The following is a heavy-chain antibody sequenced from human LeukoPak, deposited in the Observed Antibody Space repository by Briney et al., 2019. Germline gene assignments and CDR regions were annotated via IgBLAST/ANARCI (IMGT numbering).Heavy chain of an antibody. CDR1: GFTFSSYE. J-gene: IGHJ3*02. V-gene: IGHV3-48*03. D-gene: IGHD6-19*01. CDR3: AREKIAVAGDAFDI. CDR2: ISSSGSTI. Sequence: PGGSLRLSCAASGFTFSSYEMNWVRQAPGKGLEWVSYISSSGSTIYYADSVKGRFTISRDNAKNSLYLQMNSLRAEDTALYYCAREKIAVAGDAFDIWGQGTMVTVSS.